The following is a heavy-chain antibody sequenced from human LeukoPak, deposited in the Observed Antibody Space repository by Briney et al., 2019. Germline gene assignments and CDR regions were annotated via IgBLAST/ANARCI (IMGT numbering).Heavy chain of an antibody. J-gene: IGHJ4*02. CDR1: GFTFSSYW. CDR3: ARPYSYGAGSYYNDEDY. Sequence: GGSLRLSCAASGFTFSSYWMHWVRQAPGKGLVWVSRINSDGSSTSYADSVKGRFTISRDNAKNTLYLQMNSLRAEDTAVYYCARPYSYGAGSYYNDEDYWGQGTLVTVSS. CDR2: INSDGSST. D-gene: IGHD3-10*01. V-gene: IGHV3-74*01.